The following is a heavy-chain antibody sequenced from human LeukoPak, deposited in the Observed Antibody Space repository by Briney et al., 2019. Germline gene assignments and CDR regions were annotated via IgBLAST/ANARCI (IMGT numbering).Heavy chain of an antibody. CDR1: GGSFSGYY. CDR3: ARNSMVRDRTTPLLNWFDP. Sequence: PSETLSLTCAVYGGSFSGYYWSWIRQAPGKGLEWVSVIYSGGSTYYADSVKGRFTISRDNSKNTLYLQMNSLRAEDTAVYYCARNSMVRDRTTPLLNWFDPWGQGTLVTVSS. V-gene: IGHV3-66*01. D-gene: IGHD3-10*01. J-gene: IGHJ5*02. CDR2: IYSGGST.